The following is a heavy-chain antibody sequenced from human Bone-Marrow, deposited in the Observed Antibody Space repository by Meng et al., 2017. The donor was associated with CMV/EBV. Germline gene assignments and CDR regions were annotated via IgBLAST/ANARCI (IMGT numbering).Heavy chain of an antibody. CDR3: ERLKMGCSSTSCYYADYYYGMDV. V-gene: IGHV5-51*01. CDR1: GSSSTSYW. J-gene: IGHJ6*02. CDR2: IYPGDSDT. D-gene: IGHD2-2*01. Sequence: GGSLRPSCQGPGSSSTSYWIGWVRQMPGKGLEWMGIIYPGDSDTRYSPSFQGQVTISADKSISTAYLQWSSLKASDTAMYYCERLKMGCSSTSCYYADYYYGMDVWGQGTTVTVSS.